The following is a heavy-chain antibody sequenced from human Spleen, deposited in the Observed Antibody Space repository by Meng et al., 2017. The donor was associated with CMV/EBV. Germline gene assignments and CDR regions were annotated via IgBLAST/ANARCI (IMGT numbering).Heavy chain of an antibody. CDR3: ARGMVVIAPWFDP. D-gene: IGHD2-21*01. V-gene: IGHV4-34*01. CDR2: INMGAGT. CDR1: VGSFSGYS. Sequence: RYGYVGSFSGYSRNWVRQPPGKGLEWIGQINMGAGTNYNPSLKSRVTISLDTSKNQFSLKMTSVTAADTAVYYCARGMVVIAPWFDPWGPGTLVTVSS. J-gene: IGHJ5*02.